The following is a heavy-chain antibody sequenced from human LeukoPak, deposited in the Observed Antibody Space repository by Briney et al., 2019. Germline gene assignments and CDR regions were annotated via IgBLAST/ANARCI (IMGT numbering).Heavy chain of an antibody. CDR2: IKQDGSEQ. D-gene: IGHD3-3*01. CDR3: ARERQNKDFWSGGDY. J-gene: IGHJ4*02. CDR1: GFTFSTYW. Sequence: GGSLRLSCAASGFTFSTYWMSWVRQAPGKGLEWVANIKQDGSEQYYVDSVKGRFTISRDNAKNSLYLQMNTLRPEDTAVYYCARERQNKDFWSGGDYWGQGTLVTVSS. V-gene: IGHV3-7*01.